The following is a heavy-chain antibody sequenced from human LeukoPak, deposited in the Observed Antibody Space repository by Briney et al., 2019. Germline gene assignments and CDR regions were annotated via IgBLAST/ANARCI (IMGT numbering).Heavy chain of an antibody. CDR2: ISWNSGSI. V-gene: IGHV3-9*01. Sequence: GGSLRLSCAASGFTFDDYAMHWVRQAPGKGLEWVSGISWNSGSIGYADSVKGRFTISRDNSKNTLYLQMNSLRAEDTAVYYCARELYGSGSFDPWGQGTLVTVSS. D-gene: IGHD3-10*01. CDR3: ARELYGSGSFDP. CDR1: GFTFDDYA. J-gene: IGHJ5*02.